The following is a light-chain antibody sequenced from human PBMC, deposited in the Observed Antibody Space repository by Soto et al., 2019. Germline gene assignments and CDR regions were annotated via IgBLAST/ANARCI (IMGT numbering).Light chain of an antibody. CDR2: EVS. V-gene: IGLV2-23*02. CDR1: SSDVGSYNL. Sequence: QSALTQPASVSGSPGQSITIPCTGASSDVGSYNLVSWYQQHPGKAPKLMIYEVSRRPSGISNRFSGPKSGNTASLTISGLQAEDEADYYCCSYAGSPTFVIFGGGTKLTVL. J-gene: IGLJ2*01. CDR3: CSYAGSPTFVI.